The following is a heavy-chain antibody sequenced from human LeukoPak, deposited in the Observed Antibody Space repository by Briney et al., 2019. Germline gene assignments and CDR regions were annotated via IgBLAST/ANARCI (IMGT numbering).Heavy chain of an antibody. D-gene: IGHD1-1*01. Sequence: PGGSLRLSCAASGFTFSSYGMHWVRQAPGKGLEWVAFIRYDGSNKYYADSVKGRFTISRDNAKNSLYLQVNSLRAEDTAVYYCARDPAGTAYYYMDVWGKGTTVTVSS. CDR3: ARDPAGTAYYYMDV. J-gene: IGHJ6*03. V-gene: IGHV3-30*02. CDR2: IRYDGSNK. CDR1: GFTFSSYG.